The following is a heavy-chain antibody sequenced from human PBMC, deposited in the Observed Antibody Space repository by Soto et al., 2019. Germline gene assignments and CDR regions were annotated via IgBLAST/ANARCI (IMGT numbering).Heavy chain of an antibody. Sequence: AMRRVRTATGKGLEWVSVISASGGSTWYADSVKGRFTISRDNSKNTVSLQMNSLRAEDTALYYCAKLMIVVGATSAFDWWGQGKTV. CDR2: ISASGGST. J-gene: IGHJ3*01. V-gene: IGHV3-23*01. CDR1: A. CDR3: AKLMIVVGATSAFDW. D-gene: IGHD1-26*01.